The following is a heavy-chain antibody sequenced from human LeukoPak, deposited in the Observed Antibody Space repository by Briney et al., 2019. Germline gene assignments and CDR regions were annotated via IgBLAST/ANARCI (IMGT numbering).Heavy chain of an antibody. D-gene: IGHD6-13*01. Sequence: SETLSLTCTVSGGSISRYYWGWVRQPPGKGLEWIGYIYYSGSTNYNPSLKSRVTISVDTSKNQFSLKLSSVTAADTAVYYCARTASSSSWYLDYFDYWGQGTLVTVSS. V-gene: IGHV4-59*01. CDR3: ARTASSSSWYLDYFDY. J-gene: IGHJ4*02. CDR2: IYYSGST. CDR1: GGSISRYY.